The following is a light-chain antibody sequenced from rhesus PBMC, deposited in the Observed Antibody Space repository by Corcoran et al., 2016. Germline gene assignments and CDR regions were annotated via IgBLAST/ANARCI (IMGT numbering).Light chain of an antibody. CDR1: QGINNY. Sequence: DIQMTQSPSSLSASVGDRVTITCRASQGINNYLSWYQQKQGKAPKPLIYYASILETGVPTRFRGSRSGTDYTLTISSLQPEAIATYYCQQYNNSPLTFGGGTKVEIK. V-gene: IGKV1-66*01. J-gene: IGKJ4*01. CDR3: QQYNNSPLT. CDR2: YAS.